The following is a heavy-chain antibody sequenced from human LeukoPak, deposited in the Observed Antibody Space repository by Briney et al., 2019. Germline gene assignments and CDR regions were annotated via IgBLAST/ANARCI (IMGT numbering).Heavy chain of an antibody. CDR2: MNPNSGNT. D-gene: IGHD1-7*01. J-gene: IGHJ4*02. CDR3: ASPLTGTTRGGFDY. V-gene: IGHV1-8*01. Sequence: ASVKVSCKASGYTFTSYDINWVRQATGQGLEWMGWMNPNSGNTGYAQKFQGRVTMTRNTSISTAYMELSSLRSGDTAVYYCASPLTGTTRGGFDYWGQGTLVTVSS. CDR1: GYTFTSYD.